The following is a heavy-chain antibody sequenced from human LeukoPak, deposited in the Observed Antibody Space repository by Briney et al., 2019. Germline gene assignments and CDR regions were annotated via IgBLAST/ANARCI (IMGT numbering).Heavy chain of an antibody. V-gene: IGHV3-23*01. D-gene: IGHD2-15*01. CDR1: GFTFSSYA. CDR3: ATPQLGYCSGGSCYEWYFDL. J-gene: IGHJ2*01. Sequence: GGSLRLSCAASGFTFSSYAMSWFRQAPGKGLEWVSAISGSGGSTYYADSVKGRFTISRDNSKNTLYLQMNSLRAEDTAVYYCATPQLGYCSGGSCYEWYFDLWGRGTLVTVSS. CDR2: ISGSGGST.